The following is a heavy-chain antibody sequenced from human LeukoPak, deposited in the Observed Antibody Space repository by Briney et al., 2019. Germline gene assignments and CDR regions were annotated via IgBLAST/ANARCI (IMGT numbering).Heavy chain of an antibody. CDR1: GGSFGGYN. V-gene: IGHV4-34*01. Sequence: SETLSLTCAVYGGSFGGYNWSWIRQPPGKGLEWIGEINHSGSTNYNPSLKSRVTISVDTSKNQFSLKLSSVTAADTAVYYCARGRNTMVRGALGAETRYYYSYYMDVWGKGTTVTVSS. D-gene: IGHD3-10*01. CDR2: INHSGST. CDR3: ARGRNTMVRGALGAETRYYYSYYMDV. J-gene: IGHJ6*03.